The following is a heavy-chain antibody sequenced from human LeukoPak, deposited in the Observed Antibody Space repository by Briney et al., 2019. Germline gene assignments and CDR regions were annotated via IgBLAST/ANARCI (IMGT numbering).Heavy chain of an antibody. Sequence: GGSLRLSCAASGFTFSSYEMNWVRQAPGKGLEWVSHISSSGSTIYYADSVKGRFTISRDNAKNSLYLQMNSLRAEDTAVYYCARHYYDSSGYYSWYYYYGMDVWGQGTTVTVSS. CDR1: GFTFSSYE. CDR2: ISSSGSTI. V-gene: IGHV3-48*03. CDR3: ARHYYDSSGYYSWYYYYGMDV. D-gene: IGHD3-22*01. J-gene: IGHJ6*02.